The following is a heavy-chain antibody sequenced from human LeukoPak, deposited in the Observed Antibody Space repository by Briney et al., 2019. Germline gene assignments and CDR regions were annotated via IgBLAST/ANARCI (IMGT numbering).Heavy chain of an antibody. D-gene: IGHD1-1*01. CDR1: GFIFSSYW. CDR3: AREPPRERWFDA. J-gene: IGHJ5*02. Sequence: PGGSLRLSCTASGFIFSSYWMSWVRQAPGKGLEWVASIKYDGSEKYYVDSVKGRFTISRDNAKSSLFLQMNSLRAEDTAVYYCAREPPRERWFDAWGQGSLVTVYS. CDR2: IKYDGSEK. V-gene: IGHV3-7*03.